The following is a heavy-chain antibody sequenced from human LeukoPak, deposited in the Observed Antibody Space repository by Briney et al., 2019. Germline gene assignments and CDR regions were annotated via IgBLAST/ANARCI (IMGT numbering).Heavy chain of an antibody. CDR3: AKAPPFISTPVSCQH. Sequence: GGSLRLSCAASGFTFSSYAMSWVRQAPGKGLEWVSAISGSGGSTYYADSVKGRFTIPRDNSKNTLYLQMNSLRAEDTAIYYCAKAPPFISTPVSCQHWGQGTLVTVSS. V-gene: IGHV3-23*01. J-gene: IGHJ1*01. CDR1: GFTFSSYA. D-gene: IGHD3-22*01. CDR2: ISGSGGST.